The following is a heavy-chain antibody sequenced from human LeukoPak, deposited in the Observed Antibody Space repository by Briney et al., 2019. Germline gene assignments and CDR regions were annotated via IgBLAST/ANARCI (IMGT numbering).Heavy chain of an antibody. D-gene: IGHD5-24*01. Sequence: GASVKVSCKASGGTFSSYAISWVRQAPGQGLGWMGGIIPIFGTANYAQKFQGRVTITTDESTSTAYMELSSLRSEDTAVYYCARGARDGYNLIDYWGQGTLVTVSS. J-gene: IGHJ4*02. CDR1: GGTFSSYA. CDR3: ARGARDGYNLIDY. CDR2: IIPIFGTA. V-gene: IGHV1-69*05.